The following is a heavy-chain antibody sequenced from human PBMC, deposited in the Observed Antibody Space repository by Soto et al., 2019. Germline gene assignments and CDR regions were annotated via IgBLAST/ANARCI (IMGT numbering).Heavy chain of an antibody. J-gene: IGHJ4*02. Sequence: QVQMVQSGPEVKKPGASVKVSCKTSGYTFTSYGVAWVRQAPGQGLEWMGWISTSKGDTTYAQKFQGRVTMTTDTPTSTADMELRSLRSDDTAVYYCATRSPAFDFWGQGTLVTVSS. CDR1: GYTFTSYG. V-gene: IGHV1-18*01. CDR2: ISTSKGDT. CDR3: ATRSPAFDF.